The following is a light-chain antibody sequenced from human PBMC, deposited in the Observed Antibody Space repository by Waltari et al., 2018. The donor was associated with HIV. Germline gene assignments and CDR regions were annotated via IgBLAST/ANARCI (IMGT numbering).Light chain of an antibody. CDR1: ASNLGTYKL. CDR3: SSYAGSPDWI. Sequence: QSTLTQPASVSGSPGQSISISCTGTASNLGTYKLLSWFQQVPDKAPNLILDEGTTRPSGISSRFSASKFDNTASLTISGLQVEDEATYFCSSYAGSPDWIFGGGTKVTVL. J-gene: IGLJ3*02. V-gene: IGLV2-23*01. CDR2: EGT.